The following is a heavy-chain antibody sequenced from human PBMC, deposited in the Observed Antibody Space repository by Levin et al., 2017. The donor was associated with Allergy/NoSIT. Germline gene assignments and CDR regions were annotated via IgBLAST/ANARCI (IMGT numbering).Heavy chain of an antibody. V-gene: IGHV3-30*18. J-gene: IGHJ4*02. CDR3: AKDYYYNSGNLGEADY. D-gene: IGHD3-10*01. CDR2: IPNDGSNK. Sequence: GGSLRLSCAASGFTFSSYGMHWVRQAPGKGLEWVAVIPNDGSNKYYADSVKGRFTISRDNSQNTLYLQMNSLRAEDTAVYYCAKDYYYNSGNLGEADYWGQGTLVTVSS. CDR1: GFTFSSYG.